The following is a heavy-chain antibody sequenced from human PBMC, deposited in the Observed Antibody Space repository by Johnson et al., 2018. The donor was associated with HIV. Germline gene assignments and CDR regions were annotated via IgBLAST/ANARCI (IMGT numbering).Heavy chain of an antibody. CDR1: GFTFSSYA. J-gene: IGHJ3*02. Sequence: VQLVESGGGLVQPGGSLRLSCAASGFTFSSYAMHWVRQAPGKVLEYVSAISSNGGSTYYANSVKGRFTISRDNSKNTLYLQMGSLRAEDMAVYYCARAYSSTVTTPAAFDIWGQGTMVTVSS. V-gene: IGHV3-64*01. D-gene: IGHD4-17*01. CDR2: ISSNGGST. CDR3: ARAYSSTVTTPAAFDI.